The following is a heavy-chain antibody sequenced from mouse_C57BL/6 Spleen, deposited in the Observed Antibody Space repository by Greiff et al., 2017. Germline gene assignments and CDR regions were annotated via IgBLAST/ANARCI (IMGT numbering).Heavy chain of an antibody. CDR3: ERYYYGSSDEYFDV. CDR2: IAPNSGGT. CDR1: GYTFTSYW. J-gene: IGHJ1*03. V-gene: IGHV1-72*01. D-gene: IGHD1-1*01. Sequence: QVQLQQPGAELVKPGASVKLSCKASGYTFTSYWMHWVKQRPGRGLEWIGRIAPNSGGTKYNEKFKSKATLTVDKPSSTAYMQLSSLTSEASAVYYCERYYYGSSDEYFDVWGTGTTVTVSS.